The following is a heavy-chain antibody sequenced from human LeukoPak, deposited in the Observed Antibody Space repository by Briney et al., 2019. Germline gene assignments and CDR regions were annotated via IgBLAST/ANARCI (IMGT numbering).Heavy chain of an antibody. D-gene: IGHD3-22*01. CDR3: AKYSSGSALFSGFWFGP. CDR2: ISGSGGST. V-gene: IGHV3-23*01. J-gene: IGHJ5*02. Sequence: GGSLRLSCAASGFTFSSYAMSWVRQAPGKGLEWVSAISGSGGSTYYADSVKGRFTISRDNSKNTLYLQMNSLRAEDTAVYYCAKYSSGSALFSGFWFGPWGQGTLVTVSS. CDR1: GFTFSSYA.